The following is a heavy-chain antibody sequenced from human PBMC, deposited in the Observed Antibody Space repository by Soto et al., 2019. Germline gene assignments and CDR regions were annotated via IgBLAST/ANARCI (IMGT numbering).Heavy chain of an antibody. J-gene: IGHJ3*02. CDR3: ARYCSSTSCSCDAFEI. CDR2: INPNSGGT. CDR1: GYTFTGYY. Sequence: ASVKVSCKASGYTFTGYYMHWVRQAPGQGREWMGWINPNSGGTNYAQKFQGWVTMTRDTSISTAYMELSRLRSDDTAVYYCARYCSSTSCSCDAFEIWGQGTMVTVSS. D-gene: IGHD2-2*01. V-gene: IGHV1-2*04.